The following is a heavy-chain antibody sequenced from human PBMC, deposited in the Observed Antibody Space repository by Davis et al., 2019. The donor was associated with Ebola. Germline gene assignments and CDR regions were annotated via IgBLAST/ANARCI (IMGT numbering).Heavy chain of an antibody. CDR1: GFIFSSFW. CDR2: IKQDGSEK. Sequence: GESLKISCATSGFIFSSFWMSWVRQAPGRGLEWVANIKQDGSEKYFVDSVKGRFNISRDNAKNSLYLQMNSLRAEDTAVYYCARPARDWGQGTLVTVSS. J-gene: IGHJ4*02. CDR3: ARPARD. V-gene: IGHV3-7*03.